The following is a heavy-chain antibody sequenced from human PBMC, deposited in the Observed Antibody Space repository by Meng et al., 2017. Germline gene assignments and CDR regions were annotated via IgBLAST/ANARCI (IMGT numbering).Heavy chain of an antibody. Sequence: QVQRVESGGGLVRPGKSLGLSCAASGFTFSSYAMHWVRQAPGKGLEWVAVISYDGSNKYYADSVKGRFTISRDNSKNTLYLQMNSLRAEDTAVYYCARGRAALQWLADWGQGTLVTVSS. D-gene: IGHD6-19*01. CDR2: ISYDGSNK. V-gene: IGHV3-30*01. J-gene: IGHJ4*02. CDR3: ARGRAALQWLAD. CDR1: GFTFSSYA.